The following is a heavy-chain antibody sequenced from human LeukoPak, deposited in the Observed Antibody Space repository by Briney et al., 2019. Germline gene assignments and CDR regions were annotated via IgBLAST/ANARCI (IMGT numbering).Heavy chain of an antibody. CDR3: ARQDYGDYAVHAFDI. CDR1: GGSISSYY. CDR2: IYTSGSS. J-gene: IGHJ3*02. Sequence: SETLSLTCTVSGGSISSYYWSWIRPPAAKGLEWIGRIYTSGSSKYNPSLKRRVTMSVDTSKNQFSLKLSSVTAADTAVYYCARQDYGDYAVHAFDIGGQGTMGTVSS. V-gene: IGHV4-4*07. D-gene: IGHD4-17*01.